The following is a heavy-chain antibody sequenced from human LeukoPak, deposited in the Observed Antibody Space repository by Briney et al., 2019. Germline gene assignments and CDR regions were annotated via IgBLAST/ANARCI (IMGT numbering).Heavy chain of an antibody. CDR1: GFSVSGYW. J-gene: IGHJ6*03. CDR2: ISSSSSYI. CDR3: ARDPPYSGSYYYYYYMDV. V-gene: IGHV3-21*01. Sequence: GGSLRLSCAVSGFSVSGYWMTWVRQAPGKGLEWVSSISSSSSYIYYADSVKGRFTISRDNAKNSLYLQMNSLRAEDTAVYYCARDPPYSGSYYYYYYMDVWGKGTTVTVSS. D-gene: IGHD1-26*01.